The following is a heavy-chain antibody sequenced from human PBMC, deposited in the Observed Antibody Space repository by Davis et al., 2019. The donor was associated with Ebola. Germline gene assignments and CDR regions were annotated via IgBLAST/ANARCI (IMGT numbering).Heavy chain of an antibody. CDR1: GFTFSDYY. CDR2: ISSSSSYT. J-gene: IGHJ5*02. Sequence: GESLKISCAASGFTFSDYYMSWIRQAPGKGLEWVSYISSSSSYTNYADSVKGRFTISRDNAKNSLYLQMNSLRAEDTAVYYCARELGCSGGSCYFFVGWFDPWGQGTLVTVSS. V-gene: IGHV3-11*06. D-gene: IGHD2-15*01. CDR3: ARELGCSGGSCYFFVGWFDP.